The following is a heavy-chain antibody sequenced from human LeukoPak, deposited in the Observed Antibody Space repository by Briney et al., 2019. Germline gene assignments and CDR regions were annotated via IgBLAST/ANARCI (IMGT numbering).Heavy chain of an antibody. CDR1: GYTFTTYG. J-gene: IGHJ4*02. D-gene: IGHD1-26*01. CDR3: ARVNPIVGAFEGDY. V-gene: IGHV1-18*01. Sequence: ASVKVSCKASGYTFTTYGISWVRQAPGQGLEWMGWISAFNGNTNYAQNFQGRVTMTTDTSTSTADMELRSLRSDDTAVYYCARVNPIVGAFEGDYWGQGTLVTVSS. CDR2: ISAFNGNT.